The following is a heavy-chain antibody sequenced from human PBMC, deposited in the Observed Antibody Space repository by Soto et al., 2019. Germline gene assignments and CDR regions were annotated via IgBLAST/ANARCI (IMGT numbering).Heavy chain of an antibody. CDR3: TRDNNGLGDY. Sequence: ASVKVSCKASGGTFSSYAISWVRQAPGQGLEWMGGIIPIFGTANYAQKFQGRVTITADESTSTAYMELSSLRSEDTAVYYCTRDNNGLGDYWGQGTLVTVSS. D-gene: IGHD1-1*01. CDR2: IIPIFGTA. CDR1: GGTFSSYA. V-gene: IGHV1-69*13. J-gene: IGHJ4*02.